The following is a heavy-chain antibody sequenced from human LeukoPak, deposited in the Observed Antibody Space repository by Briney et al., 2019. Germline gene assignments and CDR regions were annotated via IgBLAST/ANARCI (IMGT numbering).Heavy chain of an antibody. D-gene: IGHD3-3*01. Sequence: SETLSLTCTVSGYSISSGYYWGWIRQPPGKGLEWIWSTDHSGSTYYNPSLKTRVTISIDTSKNQFSLKLNSVTAADTAVYYCARARILGPLEFLPPDAFDIWGQGTMVTVSS. CDR1: GYSISSGYY. J-gene: IGHJ3*02. CDR2: TDHSGST. V-gene: IGHV4-38-2*02. CDR3: ARARILGPLEFLPPDAFDI.